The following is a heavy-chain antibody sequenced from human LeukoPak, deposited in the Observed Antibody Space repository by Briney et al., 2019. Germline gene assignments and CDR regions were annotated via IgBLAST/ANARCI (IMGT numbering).Heavy chain of an antibody. D-gene: IGHD3-9*01. J-gene: IGHJ4*02. V-gene: IGHV1-2*02. Sequence: EASVKVSCKASGYTFTGYYMHWVRQAPGQGLEWMGWINPNSGGTNYAQKFQGRVTMTRDTSISTAYMELSRLSSEDTAVYYCAREHDTLTGMSFDYWGQGTLVTVSS. CDR3: AREHDTLTGMSFDY. CDR1: GYTFTGYY. CDR2: INPNSGGT.